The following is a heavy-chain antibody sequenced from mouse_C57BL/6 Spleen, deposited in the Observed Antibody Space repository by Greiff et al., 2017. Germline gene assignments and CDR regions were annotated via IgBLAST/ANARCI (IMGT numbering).Heavy chain of an antibody. CDR1: GYTFTSYW. V-gene: IGHV1-52*01. Sequence: QVQLQQPGAELVRPGSSVKLSCKASGYTFTSYWMHWVKQRPIQGLEWIGNIDPSDSENHYNQKFKDKATLTVAKSSSTAYMQLSSLTSEDSAVYYCARFKEFGYYSFYYWGQGTTLTVSS. CDR3: ARFKEFGYYSFYY. D-gene: IGHD2-3*01. J-gene: IGHJ2*01. CDR2: IDPSDSEN.